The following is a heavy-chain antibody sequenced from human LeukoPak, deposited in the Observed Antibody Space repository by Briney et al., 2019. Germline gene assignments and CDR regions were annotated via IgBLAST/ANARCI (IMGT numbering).Heavy chain of an antibody. D-gene: IGHD2-21*02. J-gene: IGHJ4*02. CDR3: ARDHVVVTASSFDY. CDR2: ISSSSSYI. CDR1: GFTFSSYS. V-gene: IGHV3-21*01. Sequence: GGSLRLSCAASGFTFSSYSMNWVRQAPGKGLEWVSSISSSSSYIYYADSVKGRFTISRDNAKNSLYLQMNSLRAEDTAVYYCARDHVVVTASSFDYWGQGTLATVSS.